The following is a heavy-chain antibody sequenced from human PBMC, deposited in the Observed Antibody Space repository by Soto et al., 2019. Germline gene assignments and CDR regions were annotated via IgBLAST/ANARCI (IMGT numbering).Heavy chain of an antibody. CDR1: GYTFRNEG. CDR2: ISGDNGNR. D-gene: IGHD5-18*01. Sequence: QILLVQSGAEVKKTGASVKVSCKASGYTFRNEGINWLRQAPGQGLEWMGWISGDNGNRKYAQKFQGRVSMTTDTATSTAYMELMSLRPDDTAVYYCARGRDGGYSYGLDYWGQGILVTVSS. CDR3: ARGRDGGYSYGLDY. V-gene: IGHV1-18*01. J-gene: IGHJ4*02.